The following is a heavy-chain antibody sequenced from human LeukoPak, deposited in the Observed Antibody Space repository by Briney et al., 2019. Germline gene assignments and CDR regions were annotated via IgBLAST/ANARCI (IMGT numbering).Heavy chain of an antibody. V-gene: IGHV4-31*03. J-gene: IGHJ6*02. Sequence: SETLSLTCTVSGGSISSGGYYWSWIRQHPGTGLEWIGYIYYSGSTYYNPSLKSRVTISVDTSKNQFSLKLSSVTAADTAVYYCARDHRFSLYGMDVWGQGTTVTVSS. CDR3: ARDHRFSLYGMDV. D-gene: IGHD3-3*01. CDR1: GGSISSGGYY. CDR2: IYYSGST.